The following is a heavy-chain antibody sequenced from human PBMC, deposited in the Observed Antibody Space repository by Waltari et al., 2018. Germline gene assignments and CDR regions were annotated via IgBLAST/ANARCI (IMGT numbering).Heavy chain of an antibody. CDR2: MTPNSGNT. J-gene: IGHJ4*02. CDR1: GYHFTSHD. V-gene: IGHV1-8*01. CDR3: ARVSARVVGALGY. Sequence: QVQLVQSGAEVKKPWASVKVSCKASGYHFTSHDINWVRQATGQGLEWMGWMTPNSGNTGDAQKFQGRVTMTRNTSISTAYMELSSLRSEDTAVYYCARVSARVVGALGYWGQGTLVTVSS. D-gene: IGHD1-26*01.